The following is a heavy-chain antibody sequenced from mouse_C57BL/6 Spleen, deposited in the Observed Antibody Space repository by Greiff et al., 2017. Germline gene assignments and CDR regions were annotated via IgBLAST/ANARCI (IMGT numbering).Heavy chain of an antibody. CDR3: ARGRDYYYGSSPWYFDV. J-gene: IGHJ1*03. CDR1: GYTFTDYN. Sequence: VQLQQSGPELVKPGASVKIPCKASGYTFTDYNMDWVKQSHGKSLEWIGDINPNNGGTIYNQKFKGKATLTVDKSSSTVYMVLRSLTSEYTAVYYCARGRDYYYGSSPWYFDVWGTGTTVTVSS. CDR2: INPNNGGT. D-gene: IGHD1-1*01. V-gene: IGHV1-18*01.